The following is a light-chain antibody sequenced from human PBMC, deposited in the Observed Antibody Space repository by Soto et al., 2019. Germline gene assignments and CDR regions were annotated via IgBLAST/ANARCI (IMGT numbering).Light chain of an antibody. Sequence: DIQMTQSPSSLSASVGDRVTITCRASQSISSYLNWYQQKPGKAPKLLIYAASSLQSGVPSRFSGSASGTDFTITISSLPPEDSATYSCQQSYSTPFSFGPGTKVDIK. CDR2: AAS. CDR1: QSISSY. CDR3: QQSYSTPFS. V-gene: IGKV1-39*01. J-gene: IGKJ3*01.